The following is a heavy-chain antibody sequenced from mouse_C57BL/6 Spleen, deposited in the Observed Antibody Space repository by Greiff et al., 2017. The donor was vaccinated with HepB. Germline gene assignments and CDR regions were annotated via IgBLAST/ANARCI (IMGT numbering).Heavy chain of an antibody. D-gene: IGHD1-1*01. V-gene: IGHV5-17*01. J-gene: IGHJ1*03. CDR3: ARSDLLLRYWYFDV. CDR2: ISSGSSTI. Sequence: EVKLQESGGGLVKPGGSLKLSCAASGFTFSDYGMHWVRQAPEKGLEWVAYISSGSSTIYYADTVKGRFTISRDNAKNTLFLQMTSLRSEDTAMYYCARSDLLLRYWYFDVWGTGTTVTVSS. CDR1: GFTFSDYG.